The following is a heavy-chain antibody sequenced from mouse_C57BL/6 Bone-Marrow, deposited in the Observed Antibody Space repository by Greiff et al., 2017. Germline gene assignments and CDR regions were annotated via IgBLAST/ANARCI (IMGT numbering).Heavy chain of an antibody. V-gene: IGHV1-50*01. CDR3: AREVYSNSYFDD. J-gene: IGHJ2*01. CDR2: IDPSDSYT. D-gene: IGHD2-5*01. CDR1: GYTFTSYW. Sequence: VQLQQPGAALVKPGASVKLSCKASGYTFTSYWMQWVKQRPGQGLEWIGEIDPSDSYTNYNQKFQGKATLTVDPSSSTACMQLSSLTSEDSAVYYCAREVYSNSYFDDWGQGSTLTGS.